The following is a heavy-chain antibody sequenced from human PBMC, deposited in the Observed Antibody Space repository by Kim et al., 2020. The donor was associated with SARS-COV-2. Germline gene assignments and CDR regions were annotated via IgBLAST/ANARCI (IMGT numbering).Heavy chain of an antibody. CDR3: ARALRPCSGGNCYSELAY. Sequence: ASVKVSCKASGYIFTDYFMHWVRQAPGQGLEWMGRINPNSGGTKYAQKFQGRVTMTRDTSISTAYMELSSLRSDDTAVYYCARALRPCSGGNCYSELAYWGQGTLVTVSS. D-gene: IGHD2-15*01. J-gene: IGHJ4*02. CDR2: INPNSGGT. CDR1: GYIFTDYF. V-gene: IGHV1-2*06.